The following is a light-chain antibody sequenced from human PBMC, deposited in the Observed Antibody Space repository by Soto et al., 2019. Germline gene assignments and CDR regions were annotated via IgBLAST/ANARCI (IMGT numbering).Light chain of an antibody. J-gene: IGKJ2*01. CDR3: MQTAHWPYT. CDR1: QSLVYADGNTY. V-gene: IGKV2-30*01. CDR2: KVF. Sequence: VMTQSPLSLPVTLGQSASISCTSSQSLVYADGNTYLNWLQQRPGQSPRRLIYKVFNRDSGVPDRFSGSASGSEFTLTISRVEAEDIGVYYCMQTAHWPYTFGRGTKLEIK.